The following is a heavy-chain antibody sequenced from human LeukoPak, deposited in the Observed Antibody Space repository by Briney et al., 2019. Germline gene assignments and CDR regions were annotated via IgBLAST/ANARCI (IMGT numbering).Heavy chain of an antibody. J-gene: IGHJ5*02. CDR3: AKERSGVVIDASDS. V-gene: IGHV3-23*01. D-gene: IGHD3-3*01. CDR1: GFSFSNFA. Sequence: GGSLRLSCVASGFSFSNFAMNWVRQAPGKGLEWVSGISDSGDNTDYADSVRGRFTIPRDNSKKTLYLHMNTLRVDDTALYYCAKERSGVVIDASDSWGQGTLVTVSS. CDR2: ISDSGDNT.